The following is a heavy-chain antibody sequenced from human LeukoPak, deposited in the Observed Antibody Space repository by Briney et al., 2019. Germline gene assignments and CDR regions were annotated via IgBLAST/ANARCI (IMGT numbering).Heavy chain of an antibody. CDR1: GFTFSSYA. D-gene: IGHD3-9*01. Sequence: GGSLRLYCSASGFTFSSYAMHWVRQAPGKGLEYVSAISSNGGSTYYADSVKGRFTISRDNSKNTLYLQMSSLRAEDTAVYYCNPELRYFHRVDYWGQGTLVTVSS. J-gene: IGHJ4*02. CDR2: ISSNGGST. CDR3: NPELRYFHRVDY. V-gene: IGHV3-64D*06.